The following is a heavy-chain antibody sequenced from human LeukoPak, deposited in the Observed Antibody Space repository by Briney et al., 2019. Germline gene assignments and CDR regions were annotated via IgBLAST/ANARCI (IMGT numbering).Heavy chain of an antibody. V-gene: IGHV1-69*04. D-gene: IGHD6-13*01. CDR2: IIPILGIA. CDR3: ARDARYSNSWYGAPYYYYYYGMDV. Sequence: SVTVSCKASVGTFSSYAISWVRQAPGQGLEWMGRIIPILGIANYAQKFQGRVTITADKSTRTAYLELSSLRSEDTAVYYCARDARYSNSWYGAPYYYYYYGMDVWGQGTTVTVSS. CDR1: VGTFSSYA. J-gene: IGHJ6*02.